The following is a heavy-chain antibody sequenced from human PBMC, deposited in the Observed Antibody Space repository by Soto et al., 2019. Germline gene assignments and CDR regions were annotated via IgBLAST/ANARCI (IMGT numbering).Heavy chain of an antibody. CDR3: ARAHPRNNSYAMDV. J-gene: IGHJ6*02. CDR1: GFSFRSYW. Sequence: EVQLVESGGGLVQPGGSLRLSCVASGFSFRSYWMTWVRQAPGKGLEWVANINKDGSEKYYVDSVKGRFTFSGDNAKNAVYLQMTSLRVEDTAVYYCARAHPRNNSYAMDVWGQGTTVTVSS. V-gene: IGHV3-7*01. CDR2: INKDGSEK.